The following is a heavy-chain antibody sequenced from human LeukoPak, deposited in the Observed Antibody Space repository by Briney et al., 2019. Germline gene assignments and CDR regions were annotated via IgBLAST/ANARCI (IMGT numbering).Heavy chain of an antibody. CDR1: GGSISSGSYY. V-gene: IGHV4-61*02. D-gene: IGHD4-17*01. CDR3: ARSLVYGDFSDY. Sequence: PSETVSLTCTVSGGSISSGSYYWSWIRQPAGKGLEWIGRIYTSGSTNYNPSLKSRVTISVDTSKNQFSLKLSSVTAADTAVYYCARSLVYGDFSDYWGQGTLVTVSS. J-gene: IGHJ4*02. CDR2: IYTSGST.